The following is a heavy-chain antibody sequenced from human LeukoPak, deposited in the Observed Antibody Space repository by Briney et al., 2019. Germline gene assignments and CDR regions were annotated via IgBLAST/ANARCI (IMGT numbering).Heavy chain of an antibody. V-gene: IGHV3-74*01. CDR2: INSDARST. Sequence: PGGSLRLSCAASGFTFSNYWMHWVRQAPGKGLVWVSRINSDARSTSYADSVKGRFTISRDNAKNTLYLQMNSLRAEDTAVYYCARANARAVAATPLGYWGQGTLVTVSS. CDR3: ARANARAVAATPLGY. J-gene: IGHJ4*02. CDR1: GFTFSNYW. D-gene: IGHD2-15*01.